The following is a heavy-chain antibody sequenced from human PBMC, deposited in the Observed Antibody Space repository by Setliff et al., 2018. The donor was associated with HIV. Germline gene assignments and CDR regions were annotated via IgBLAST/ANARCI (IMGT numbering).Heavy chain of an antibody. V-gene: IGHV2-5*01. Sequence: SGPTLVNPTQTLTLTCTFSGLSLSTSGVGVGWIRQSPGKALERLAFIYWNNNKHYSTSLKSRLTVTKDTSKNRVVLTMTNMDPVDTATYYCAYSGRQLRGPYFDFWGQGTPVTVSS. CDR3: AYSGRQLRGPYFDF. J-gene: IGHJ4*02. CDR2: IYWNNNK. D-gene: IGHD1-1*01. CDR1: GLSLSTSGVG.